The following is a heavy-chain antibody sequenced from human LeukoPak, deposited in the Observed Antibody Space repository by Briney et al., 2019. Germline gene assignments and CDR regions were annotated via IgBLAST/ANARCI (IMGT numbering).Heavy chain of an antibody. CDR1: GFTVSTNY. Sequence: GGSLRLSCAASGFTVSTNYMNWVRQAPGKGLEWVSILYSGGDTYYADSVKGRFTISRDSSKNILSLQMNNLRAEDTAVYYCARVGDHFHWYLDLWGRGTLVTVSS. J-gene: IGHJ2*01. CDR2: LYSGGDT. V-gene: IGHV3-53*01. D-gene: IGHD3-10*01. CDR3: ARVGDHFHWYLDL.